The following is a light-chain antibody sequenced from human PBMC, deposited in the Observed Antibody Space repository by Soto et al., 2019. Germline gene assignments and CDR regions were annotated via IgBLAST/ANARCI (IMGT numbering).Light chain of an antibody. Sequence: DIQMTQSPSSLSASVGDRVTITCRASQSVSSYLNWYQQKPGKAPKLLIYAASSFQSGVSSRFRGRGSGTDFTLTISSLQPEDFATYSCQQSYNAPYTFGQGTKVDIK. CDR1: QSVSSY. J-gene: IGKJ2*01. V-gene: IGKV1-39*01. CDR3: QQSYNAPYT. CDR2: AAS.